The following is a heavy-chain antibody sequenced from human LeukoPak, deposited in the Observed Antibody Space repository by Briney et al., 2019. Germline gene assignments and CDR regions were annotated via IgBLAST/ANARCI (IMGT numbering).Heavy chain of an antibody. D-gene: IGHD6-13*01. CDR3: ARLNVSSSSWSPFDY. CDR2: IYYSGST. J-gene: IGHJ4*02. CDR1: GGSISSSSYY. V-gene: IGHV4-39*01. Sequence: PSETLSLTCTVSGGSISSSSYYWGWIRQPPGKGLEWIGSIYYSGSTYYNPSLKSRVTISVDTSKNQFSLKLSSVTAADTAVYYCARLNVSSSSWSPFDYWGQGTLVTVSS.